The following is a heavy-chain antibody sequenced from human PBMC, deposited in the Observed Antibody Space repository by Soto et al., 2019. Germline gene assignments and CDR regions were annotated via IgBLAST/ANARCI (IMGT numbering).Heavy chain of an antibody. J-gene: IGHJ4*02. V-gene: IGHV3-74*01. D-gene: IGHD3-3*01. CDR2: INSDGSST. CDR1: GFTFSSYW. CDR3: ATVGVSGFDY. Sequence: PGGSLRLSCAASGFTFSSYWMHWVRQAPGKGLVWVSRINSDGSSTSYADSVKGRFTISRDNAKNTLYLQMNSLRAEDTAGYYCATVGVSGFDYWGKGTLVTVAS.